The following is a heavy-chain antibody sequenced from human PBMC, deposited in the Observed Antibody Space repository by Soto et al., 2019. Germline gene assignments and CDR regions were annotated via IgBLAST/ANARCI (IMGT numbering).Heavy chain of an antibody. CDR2: ISHSGST. CDR3: ARGGLLPDY. CDR1: GGSTSSGGYS. J-gene: IGHJ4*02. Sequence: QLQLQESGSGLVKPLQTLSLTCAVSGGSTSSGGYSWSWLRQPPGKGLEWIGYISHSGSTYYNPSLKSRVTISVDTSKNQFSLRLSSVTAADTAVYYCARGGLLPDYWGQGTLVTVSS. V-gene: IGHV4-30-2*01. D-gene: IGHD6-19*01.